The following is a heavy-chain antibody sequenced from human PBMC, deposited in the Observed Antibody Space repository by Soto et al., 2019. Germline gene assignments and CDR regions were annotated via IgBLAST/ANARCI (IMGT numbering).Heavy chain of an antibody. CDR1: GYTFRGYG. CDR2: ISSDETIV. V-gene: IGHV3-48*02. D-gene: IGHD3-3*01. Sequence: VASGGGLVQPGGSLRLSCEGFGYTFRGYGMIWSRQAPGKGLECVSYISSDETIVNYADSVKGRFTISSDSAKNSLFLQMYSRRDEDTAVYYCLRGGGVGNTWGYYWGQGAQVTVSS. J-gene: IGHJ4*02. CDR3: LRGGGVGNTWGYY.